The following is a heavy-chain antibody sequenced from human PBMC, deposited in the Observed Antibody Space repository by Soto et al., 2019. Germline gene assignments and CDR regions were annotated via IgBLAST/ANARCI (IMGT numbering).Heavy chain of an antibody. Sequence: QVHLQESGPGLVKPSETLSLTCTVSGGAISTYYWTWIRQPAGKGLEWIGRIYSSGSTKYNPSLQCRVTMSLDTSNNQFSLRLTSVTAADTAVYYCARGQRFSDWFDPWGQGTLVTVSS. D-gene: IGHD3-3*01. J-gene: IGHJ5*02. CDR1: GGAISTYY. CDR3: ARGQRFSDWFDP. CDR2: IYSSGST. V-gene: IGHV4-4*07.